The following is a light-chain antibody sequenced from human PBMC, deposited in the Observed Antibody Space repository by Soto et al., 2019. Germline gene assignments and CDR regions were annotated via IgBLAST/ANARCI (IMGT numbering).Light chain of an antibody. J-gene: IGLJ1*01. CDR3: FSYTSSGTYV. Sequence: QSALTQPASVSGSPGQSITISCTGTSSDVGNYKYVSWYQQHPGKAPKLMIYEVSNRPSGVSNRFSGSKSGNTASLTISGLQAEGETDYYCFSYTSSGTYVFGTGTKATVL. CDR2: EVS. V-gene: IGLV2-14*01. CDR1: SSDVGNYKY.